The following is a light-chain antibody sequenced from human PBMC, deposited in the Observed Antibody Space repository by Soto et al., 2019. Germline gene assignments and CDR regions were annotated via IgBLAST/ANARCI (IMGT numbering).Light chain of an antibody. CDR1: KSNIGTGYD. V-gene: IGLV1-40*01. CDR2: GNS. J-gene: IGLJ2*01. CDR3: QSYDSSLSTLL. Sequence: QSVLTQAPSVSRAPGQRVTISCTGSKSNIGTGYDVHWYQRLPGTAPKLLIYGNSNRPSGVPDRFSGSRSGTSASLAITGLQAEDEADYYCQSYDSSLSTLLFGGGTKLTVL.